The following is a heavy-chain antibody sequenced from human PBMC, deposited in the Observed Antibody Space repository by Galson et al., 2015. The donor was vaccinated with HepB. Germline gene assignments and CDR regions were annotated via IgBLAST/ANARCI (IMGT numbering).Heavy chain of an antibody. CDR1: GFTFSIYE. D-gene: IGHD6-13*01. V-gene: IGHV3-48*03. J-gene: IGHJ3*02. CDR2: ISSSSSTI. Sequence: SLRLSCAASGFTFSIYEMNWVRQAPGKGLEWLSYISSSSSTITYAGSVKGRFTISRDNSKNSLSLQMNSLRAEDTALYYCVRSWQQLGLDVLDIWGQGTMVTVSS. CDR3: VRSWQQLGLDVLDI.